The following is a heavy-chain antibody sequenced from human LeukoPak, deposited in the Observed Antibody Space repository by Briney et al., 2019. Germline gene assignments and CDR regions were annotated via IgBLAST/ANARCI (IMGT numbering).Heavy chain of an antibody. CDR3: VKAVDYGDPEAYFDY. V-gene: IGHV3-64D*06. Sequence: GGSLRLSCSASGFTFSSYAMHWVRQAPGKGLEYVSAISSNGGTTYYADSVKGRFTISRDNSKNTLYLQMSSLRAEDTAVYYCVKAVDYGDPEAYFDYWGQGTLVTVSS. J-gene: IGHJ4*02. CDR1: GFTFSSYA. D-gene: IGHD4-17*01. CDR2: ISSNGGTT.